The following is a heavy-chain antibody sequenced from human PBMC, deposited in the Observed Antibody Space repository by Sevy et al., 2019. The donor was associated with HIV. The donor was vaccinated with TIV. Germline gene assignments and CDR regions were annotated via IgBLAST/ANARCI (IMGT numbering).Heavy chain of an antibody. Sequence: GGSLRLSCAASGFTFSSYSMNWVRQAPGKGLEWVSSISSGSSYIYYADSVKGRFTISRDNAKNSLYLQMNSLRAEDTAVYYGARDGGGSGTSCLLYFDYWGQGTLVTVSS. D-gene: IGHD2-2*01. CDR2: ISSGSSYI. J-gene: IGHJ4*02. V-gene: IGHV3-21*01. CDR3: ARDGGGSGTSCLLYFDY. CDR1: GFTFSSYS.